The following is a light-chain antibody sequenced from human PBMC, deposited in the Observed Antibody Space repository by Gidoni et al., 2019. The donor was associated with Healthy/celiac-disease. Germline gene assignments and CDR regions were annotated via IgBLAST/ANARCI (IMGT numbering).Light chain of an antibody. V-gene: IGKV3-11*01. J-gene: IGKJ4*01. CDR3: XQRXXXPPXXT. Sequence: QSPATLSLSPGERATLSCRASQSVSSYLAWYQQKPGQAPRLLIYDASNRATGIPARFSGXGSGXXFTXXISSXXXEDXXVYXXXQRXXXPPXXTFXGGTKVEIK. CDR2: DAS. CDR1: QSVSSY.